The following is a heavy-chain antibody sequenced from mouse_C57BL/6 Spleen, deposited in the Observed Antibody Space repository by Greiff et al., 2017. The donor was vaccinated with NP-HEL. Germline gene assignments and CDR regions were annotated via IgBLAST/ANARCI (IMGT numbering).Heavy chain of an antibody. CDR1: GFTFSSYG. CDR3: ARPSLYYDYEGRFAY. V-gene: IGHV5-6*01. J-gene: IGHJ3*01. Sequence: EVQLVESGGDLVKPGGSLKLSCAASGFTFSSYGMSWVRQTPDKRLEWVATISSGGSYTYYPDSVKGRSTFSRDNATNTLYLQLNSLKSEDTAMYYCARPSLYYDYEGRFAYWGQGTLVTVSA. CDR2: ISSGGSYT. D-gene: IGHD2-4*01.